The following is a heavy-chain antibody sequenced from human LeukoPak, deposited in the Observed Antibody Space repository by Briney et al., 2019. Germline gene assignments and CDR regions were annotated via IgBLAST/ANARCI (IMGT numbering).Heavy chain of an antibody. CDR2: IYPGDSDT. V-gene: IGHV5-51*01. Sequence: GESLKISCKGSGYNFGNSWSAWVGQIPGKGLEWMGIIYPGDSDTKYGPSFQGHVTISADKSISTASMQWSSLKVSDSAIYSCARKEYMDVWGEGTTVTVSS. CDR3: ARKEYMDV. J-gene: IGHJ6*03. CDR1: GYNFGNSW.